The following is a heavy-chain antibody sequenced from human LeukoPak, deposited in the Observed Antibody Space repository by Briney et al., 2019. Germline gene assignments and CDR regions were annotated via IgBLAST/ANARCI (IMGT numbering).Heavy chain of an antibody. CDR2: IKHDGSDK. CDR1: GFTASLYW. J-gene: IGHJ6*03. V-gene: IGHV3-7*01. D-gene: IGHD6-13*01. CDR3: ARLSVYSSTWLAYYMDV. Sequence: GGSLRLSCAASGFTASLYWMTWVRQALGKGLEWVANIKHDGSDKHYVDSVKGRFTISRDNAKNSVYLQMSSLRAEDTAAYYCARLSVYSSTWLAYYMDVWGKGTTVTVSS.